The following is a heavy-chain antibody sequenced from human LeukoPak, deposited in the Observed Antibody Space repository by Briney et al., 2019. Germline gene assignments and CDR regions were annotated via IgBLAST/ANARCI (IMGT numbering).Heavy chain of an antibody. V-gene: IGHV3-9*01. D-gene: IGHD6-13*01. CDR2: ISWNSGSI. CDR3: AKDAGVAAAIWNYYYYGMDV. CDR1: GFTFDDYA. Sequence: GGSLRLSCAASGFTFDDYAMHWVRQAPGKGLEWVSGISWNSGSIGYADSVKGRFTISRDNAKNSLYLQMNSLRAEDTALYYCAKDAGVAAAIWNYYYYGMDVWGQGTTDTVSS. J-gene: IGHJ6*02.